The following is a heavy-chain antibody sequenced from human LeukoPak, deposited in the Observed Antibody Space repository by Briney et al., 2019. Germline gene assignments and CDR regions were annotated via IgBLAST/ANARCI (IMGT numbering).Heavy chain of an antibody. J-gene: IGHJ6*02. V-gene: IGHV4-39*07. CDR3: ARGPGLVAGYYYYYGMDV. D-gene: IGHD6-19*01. CDR1: GGSISSSSYY. Sequence: SETLSLTCTVSGGSISSSSYYWGWIRQPPGKGLEWIGSIYYSGSTYYNPSLKSRVTISVDTSKNQFSLKLSSVTAADTAVYYCARGPGLVAGYYYYYGMDVWGQGTTVTVSS. CDR2: IYYSGST.